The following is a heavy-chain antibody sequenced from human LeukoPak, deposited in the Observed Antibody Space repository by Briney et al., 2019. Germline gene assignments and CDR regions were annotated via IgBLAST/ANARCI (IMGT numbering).Heavy chain of an antibody. CDR1: GFTVSSSY. Sequence: GGSLRLSCAASGFTVSSSYISWVRQAPGKGLKWVSVIYSAGSTYYADSVKGRFTISRDNSKNTLYLQLNSLRPEDTAVYYCARDLVAAREDYHYYGSDVWGQETTVTVS. V-gene: IGHV3-66*02. CDR2: IYSAGST. J-gene: IGHJ6*02. CDR3: ARDLVAAREDYHYYGSDV. D-gene: IGHD2-15*01.